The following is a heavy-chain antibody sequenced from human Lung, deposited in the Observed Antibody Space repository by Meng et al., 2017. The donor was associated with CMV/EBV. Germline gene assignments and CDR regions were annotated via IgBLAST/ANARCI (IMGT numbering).Heavy chain of an antibody. V-gene: IGHV3-72*01. J-gene: IGHJ4*02. CDR3: TRDGRSYDFADY. Sequence: GGSLRLXXAASGFIFSDHRMDWIRQAPGKGLEWVALIRHKAAGYSTEYAASVRVSITVARDDSKNSVYLQMSSLRTEDTSVYHCTRDGRSYDFADYWGQGTLVXVSS. D-gene: IGHD1-26*01. CDR1: GFIFSDHR. CDR2: IRHKAAGYST.